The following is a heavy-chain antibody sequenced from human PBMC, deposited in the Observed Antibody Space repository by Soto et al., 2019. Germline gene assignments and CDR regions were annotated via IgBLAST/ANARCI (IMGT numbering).Heavy chain of an antibody. D-gene: IGHD3-22*01. J-gene: IGHJ6*02. CDR1: GGSISSGGYY. CDR2: IYYSGST. V-gene: IGHV4-31*03. Sequence: LALTCTVSGGSISSGGYYWSWIRQHPGKGLEWIGYIYYSGSTYYNPSLKSRVTISVDTSKNQFSLKLSSVTAADTAVYYCAREYYDSSGGDYYYYGMDVWGQGTTVTVSS. CDR3: AREYYDSSGGDYYYYGMDV.